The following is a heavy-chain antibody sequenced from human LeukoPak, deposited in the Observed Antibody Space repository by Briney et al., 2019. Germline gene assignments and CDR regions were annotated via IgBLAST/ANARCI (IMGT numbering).Heavy chain of an antibody. V-gene: IGHV4-39*07. CDR1: GGSISSSSYS. J-gene: IGHJ4*02. D-gene: IGHD3-9*01. CDR3: ARAVGSFDWLPLFDY. CDR2: IYYSGST. Sequence: SETLSLTCTVSGGSISSSSYSWGWIRQPPGKGLEWIGSIYYSGSTYYNPSLKSRVTISVDTSKNQFYLKLNSVTAADTAVYYCARAVGSFDWLPLFDYWGQGTLVTVSS.